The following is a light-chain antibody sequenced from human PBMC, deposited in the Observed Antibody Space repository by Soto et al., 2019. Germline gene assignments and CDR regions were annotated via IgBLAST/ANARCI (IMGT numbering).Light chain of an antibody. Sequence: EIVLTNSPGTLSVSLWEVATLFCRASQSVSSNLAWYQHKPGQAPRLLIYGVSTRATGIPARFSGSGSGTEFTLTISSLQSEDFAVHYCQQYNNWPLTFGGGTKVDIK. CDR1: QSVSSN. V-gene: IGKV3-15*01. J-gene: IGKJ4*01. CDR2: GVS. CDR3: QQYNNWPLT.